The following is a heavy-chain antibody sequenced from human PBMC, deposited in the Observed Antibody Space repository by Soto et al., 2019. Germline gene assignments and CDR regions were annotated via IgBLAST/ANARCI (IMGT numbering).Heavy chain of an antibody. D-gene: IGHD3-22*01. J-gene: IGHJ4*01. V-gene: IGHV3-11*06. Sequence: GGSVRLSCAASGFTFSDYYMSWVRQAPGEGLEWLSYISSSSTYINYADSVKGRFTISRDNAKNSLYLQMNSLRAEDTAVYYCARYDSSGYYIDYWGQGTQVTVSS. CDR1: GFTFSDYY. CDR3: ARYDSSGYYIDY. CDR2: ISSSSTYI.